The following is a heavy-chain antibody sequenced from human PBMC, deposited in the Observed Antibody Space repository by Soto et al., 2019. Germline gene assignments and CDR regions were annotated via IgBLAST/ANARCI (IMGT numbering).Heavy chain of an antibody. J-gene: IGHJ4*02. CDR3: AKENGDYGTFDY. D-gene: IGHD4-17*01. Sequence: QVQLVESGGGVVQPGRSLRLSCAASGFTFSSYGMQWVRQAPGKGLEWVAVISYDGSNKYYADSVKGRFTISRDNSKNTLYLQMNSLRAEDTAVYYCAKENGDYGTFDYWGQGTLVTVSS. V-gene: IGHV3-30*18. CDR1: GFTFSSYG. CDR2: ISYDGSNK.